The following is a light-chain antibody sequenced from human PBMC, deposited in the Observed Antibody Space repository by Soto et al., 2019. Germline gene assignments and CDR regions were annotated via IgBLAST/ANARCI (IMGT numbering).Light chain of an antibody. V-gene: IGKV3-20*01. CDR1: QRVSTN. J-gene: IGKJ1*01. CDR2: GAS. Sequence: EIAMTQFPATLSATAQERATLSCRASQRVSTNLAWYQQKPGQAPRLLIYGASNRATGIPDRFSGSGSGTDFTLTISRLEPEDFAVYYCQQYGSSGTFGQGTKVDIK. CDR3: QQYGSSGT.